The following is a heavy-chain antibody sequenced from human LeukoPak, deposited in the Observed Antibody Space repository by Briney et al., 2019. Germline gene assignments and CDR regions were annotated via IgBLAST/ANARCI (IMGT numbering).Heavy chain of an antibody. CDR3: ARGPLGMSALDI. CDR1: GFTFSNYD. J-gene: IGHJ3*02. Sequence: PGGSLRLSCAASGFTFSNYDMHWVRHAAGKGLEWVSAIGVAGDTYYPGSVKGRFTISRENAKNSLFLQMNSLRAGDTAVYYCARGPLGMSALDIWGQGTMVTVSS. CDR2: IGVAGDT. V-gene: IGHV3-13*01.